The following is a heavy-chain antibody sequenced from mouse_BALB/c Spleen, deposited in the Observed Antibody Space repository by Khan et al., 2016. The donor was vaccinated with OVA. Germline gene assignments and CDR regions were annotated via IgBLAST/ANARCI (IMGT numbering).Heavy chain of an antibody. J-gene: IGHJ4*01. CDR3: AREIYYDYAYYYAMDY. D-gene: IGHD2-4*01. Sequence: QVQLKQSGPGLVAPSQSLSITCTVSGFSLTGYGVNWVRQPPGKGLEWLGMIWGDGSTDYNSALKSRLSISKDNSESQVFLKMNSLHTDDTARYYCAREIYYDYAYYYAMDYWGQGTSVTVSS. V-gene: IGHV2-6-7*01. CDR1: GFSLTGYG. CDR2: IWGDGST.